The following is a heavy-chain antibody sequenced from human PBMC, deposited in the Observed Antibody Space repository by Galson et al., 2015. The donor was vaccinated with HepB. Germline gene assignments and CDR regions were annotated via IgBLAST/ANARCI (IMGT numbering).Heavy chain of an antibody. V-gene: IGHV1-18*01. CDR2: ISAYNGNT. D-gene: IGHD6-13*01. CDR1: GYTFTSYG. J-gene: IGHJ6*02. CDR3: ARAGHSSSWYTLGYYYGMDV. Sequence: SVKVSCKASGYTFTSYGISWVRQAPGQGPEWMGWISAYNGNTNYAQKLQGRVTMTTDTSTSTAYMELRSLRSDDTAVYYCARAGHSSSWYTLGYYYGMDVWGQGTTVTVSS.